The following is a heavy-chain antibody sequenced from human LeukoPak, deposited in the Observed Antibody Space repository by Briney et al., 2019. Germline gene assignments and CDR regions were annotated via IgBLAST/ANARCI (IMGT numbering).Heavy chain of an antibody. CDR2: IYHSGST. Sequence: SGTLSLTCAVSGGSISSSNWWSWVRQPPGKGLEWIGEIYHSGSTNYNPSLKSRVTISVDKSKNQFSLKLSSVTAADTAVYYCARDVSIAAADTIDDYWGQGTLVTVSS. CDR1: GGSISSSNW. D-gene: IGHD6-13*01. V-gene: IGHV4-4*02. J-gene: IGHJ4*02. CDR3: ARDVSIAAADTIDDY.